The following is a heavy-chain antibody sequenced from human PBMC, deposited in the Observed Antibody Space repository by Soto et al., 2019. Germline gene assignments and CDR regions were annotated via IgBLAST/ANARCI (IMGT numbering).Heavy chain of an antibody. CDR1: GGSFSGYY. D-gene: IGHD1-26*01. Sequence: PSETLSLTCAVYGGSFSGYYWSWIRQPPGKGLEWIGEINHSGSTNYNPSLKSRVTISVDTSKNQFSLKLSSVTAADTAMYYCARESSSGNSYFDYWGRGTLVTVSS. J-gene: IGHJ4*02. CDR3: ARESSSGNSYFDY. CDR2: INHSGST. V-gene: IGHV4-34*01.